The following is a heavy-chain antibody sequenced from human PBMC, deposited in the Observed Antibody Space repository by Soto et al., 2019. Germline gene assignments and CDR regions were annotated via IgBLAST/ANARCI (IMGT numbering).Heavy chain of an antibody. CDR3: ARGGVY. V-gene: IGHV3-48*03. Sequence: GGSLRLSCEATGFTFSSHEMNWIRQTPGKRLEWIAKISGSGSTINYADSVKGRFTISRDNVQRTLHLQMDSLRVEDTGVYYCARGGVYWGRGTLVTVSS. CDR1: GFTFSSHE. D-gene: IGHD2-8*01. J-gene: IGHJ1*01. CDR2: ISGSGSTI.